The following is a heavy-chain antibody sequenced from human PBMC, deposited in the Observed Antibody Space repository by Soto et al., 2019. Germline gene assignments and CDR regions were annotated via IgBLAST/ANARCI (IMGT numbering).Heavy chain of an antibody. CDR3: ARDGGGKAGFYYFDY. V-gene: IGHV3-30-3*01. CDR1: GFTFSSYA. J-gene: IGHJ4*02. Sequence: GGSLRLSCAASGFTFSSYAMHWVRQAPGKGLEWVAVISYDGSNKYYADSVKGRFTISRDNSKNTLYLQMNSLRAEDTAVYYCARDGGGKAGFYYFDYWGQGTLVTVSS. D-gene: IGHD2-15*01. CDR2: ISYDGSNK.